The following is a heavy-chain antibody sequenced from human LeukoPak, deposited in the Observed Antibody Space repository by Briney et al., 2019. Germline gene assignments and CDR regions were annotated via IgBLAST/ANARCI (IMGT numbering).Heavy chain of an antibody. D-gene: IGHD3-22*01. CDR2: TSYDGSIE. CDR1: GFTFSSYP. V-gene: IGHV3-30*04. J-gene: IGHJ4*02. CDR3: ARGCDSYGYYVDF. Sequence: GGSLRLSCAASGFTFSSYPMYWVRQAPGKGLEWVSLTSYDGSIEYYADSVKGRFTISRDNSKNTLYMQMNSLRPEDTAVYYCARGCDSYGYYVDFWGQGTLVTVSS.